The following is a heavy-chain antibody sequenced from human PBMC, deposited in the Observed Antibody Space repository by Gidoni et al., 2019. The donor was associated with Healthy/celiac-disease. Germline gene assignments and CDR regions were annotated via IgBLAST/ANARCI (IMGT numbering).Heavy chain of an antibody. CDR2: IIPIFGTA. CDR3: ARDLPPQWLLLRASRVLDAFDI. D-gene: IGHD3-22*01. V-gene: IGHV1-69*06. Sequence: QVQLVQSGAAVKKPGSSVKVSCKASGGTFSHYALSWVRQAPGQGLEWRGGIIPIFGTANDAQKFQGIVTITADKSTSTAYMELSSLRSEDTAVYYCARDLPPQWLLLRASRVLDAFDIWGQGTMVTVSS. CDR1: GGTFSHYA. J-gene: IGHJ3*02.